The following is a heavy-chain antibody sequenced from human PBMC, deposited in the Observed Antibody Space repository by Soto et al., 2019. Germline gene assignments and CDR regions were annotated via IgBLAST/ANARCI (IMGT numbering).Heavy chain of an antibody. CDR1: GYTFTSYV. D-gene: IGHD3-10*01. CDR2: MNPNSGNT. CDR3: ASSVGLWGRGAPENYYGMDV. Sequence: QVQLVQSGAEVKKPGASVKVSCKASGYTFTSYVINWVRQATGQGLEWMGWMNPNSGNTGYAQKFQGRVTMTRNTSISTAYMELSSLRSEDTAVYYCASSVGLWGRGAPENYYGMDVWGQGTTVTVSS. J-gene: IGHJ6*02. V-gene: IGHV1-8*01.